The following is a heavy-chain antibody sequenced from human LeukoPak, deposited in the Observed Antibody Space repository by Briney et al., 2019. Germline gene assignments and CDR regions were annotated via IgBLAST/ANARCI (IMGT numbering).Heavy chain of an antibody. CDR2: ISSSGSTI. V-gene: IGHV3-48*03. D-gene: IGHD6-19*01. CDR1: GFTFSSYE. Sequence: PGGSLRLSCAASGFTFSSYEMNWVRQAPGKGLEWVSYISSSGSTIYYADSVKGRFTISRDNAKNSLYLQMNSLRAEDTAVYYCARVQDSGRYPGFDYWGQGTLVTVSS. CDR3: ARVQDSGRYPGFDY. J-gene: IGHJ4*02.